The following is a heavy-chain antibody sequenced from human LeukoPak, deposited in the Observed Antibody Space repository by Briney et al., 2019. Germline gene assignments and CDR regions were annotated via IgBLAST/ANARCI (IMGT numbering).Heavy chain of an antibody. CDR2: IYSAGST. J-gene: IGHJ4*02. V-gene: IGHV3-66*02. D-gene: IGHD4-11*01. Sequence: PGGSLRLSCAASGFTVSSNYMSWVRQAPGKGLEWVSVIYSAGSTYYADSVKGRFTISRDNSKNTLYLQMNSLRAEDTAVYYCAKDQASYSNYFDYWGQGTLVTVSS. CDR1: GFTVSSNY. CDR3: AKDQASYSNYFDY.